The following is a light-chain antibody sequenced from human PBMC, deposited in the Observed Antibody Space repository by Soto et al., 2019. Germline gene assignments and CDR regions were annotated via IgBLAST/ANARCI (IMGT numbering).Light chain of an antibody. Sequence: EIVLTQSPGTLFLSPGERATLSCSASQSVRSRYVAWYQQKPGQAPRLLIYGASSRATGIPDRFSGSGAGTDFTFTISRLEPEDLAVYYCQQYGDSPTFGGGTKVGIK. CDR2: GAS. CDR1: QSVRSRY. CDR3: QQYGDSPT. J-gene: IGKJ4*01. V-gene: IGKV3-20*01.